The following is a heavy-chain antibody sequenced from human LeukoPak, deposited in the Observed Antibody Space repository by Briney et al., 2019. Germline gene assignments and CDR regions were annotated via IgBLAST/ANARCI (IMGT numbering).Heavy chain of an antibody. V-gene: IGHV3-48*02. CDR3: ARVAEIQLWLRGAFDY. CDR2: ISTGSSTI. CDR1: GFTFSTYS. J-gene: IGHJ4*02. Sequence: GGSLRLSCAASGFTFSTYSMNWVRQAPGKGLEWVSFISTGSSTIYYADSVKGRFTISRDNAKNSLYLQMNSLRDEDTAVYYCARVAEIQLWLRGAFDYWGQGTRVTLSS. D-gene: IGHD5-18*01.